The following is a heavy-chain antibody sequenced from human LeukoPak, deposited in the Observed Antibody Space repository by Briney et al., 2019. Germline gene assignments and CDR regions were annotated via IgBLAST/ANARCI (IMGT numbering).Heavy chain of an antibody. CDR3: AKAYYYMDV. Sequence: SETLSLTCAVYGGSFSGYYWSWIREPPGKGLEWIGEINHSGSTNYNPSLKSRVTISVDTSKKQFSLKLSSVTAADTAVYYCAKAYYYMDVWGKGTTVTVSS. CDR2: INHSGST. CDR1: GGSFSGYY. J-gene: IGHJ6*03. V-gene: IGHV4-34*01.